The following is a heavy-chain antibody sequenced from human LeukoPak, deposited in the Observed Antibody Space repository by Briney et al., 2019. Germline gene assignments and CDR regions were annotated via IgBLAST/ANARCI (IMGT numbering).Heavy chain of an antibody. CDR2: ISYDGNNK. CDR3: GGGWYFFDY. Sequence: GGSLRLSCAAPGIPFSSFGMHWLRQAPGKGLEWVAVISYDGNNKYYADSVKGRFSISRDNSKSTLYLQMNSLRAEDTAVYYCGGGWYFFDYWGQGTLVTVSS. D-gene: IGHD6-19*01. J-gene: IGHJ4*02. V-gene: IGHV3-30*03. CDR1: GIPFSSFG.